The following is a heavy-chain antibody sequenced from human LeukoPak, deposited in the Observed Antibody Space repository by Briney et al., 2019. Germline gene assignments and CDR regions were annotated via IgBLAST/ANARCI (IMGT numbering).Heavy chain of an antibody. V-gene: IGHV3-7*05. CDR3: ARDPYSSTWSYGMDV. CDR2: IKQDGSEE. J-gene: IGHJ6*02. D-gene: IGHD6-6*01. CDR1: GFSFSTYW. Sequence: GGSLRLSCAASGFSFSTYWMSWVRKAPGKGLEWVANIKQDGSEEVYVGSVRGRFTISRDNAKNSLFLQMNTLRAEDTAVYYCARDPYSSTWSYGMDVWGQGTMVTVSS.